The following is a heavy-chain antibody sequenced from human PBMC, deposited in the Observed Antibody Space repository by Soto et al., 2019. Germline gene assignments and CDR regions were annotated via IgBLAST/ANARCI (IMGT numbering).Heavy chain of an antibody. CDR2: ISGSGGST. CDR1: GSTFSSYA. D-gene: IGHD2-2*01. CDR3: ATYQLLSGFDP. J-gene: IGHJ5*02. Sequence: GGSLRLSCAASGSTFSSYAMSWVRQAPGKGLEWVSAISGSGGSTYYADSVKGRFTISRDNSKNTLYLQMNSLRAEDTAVYYCATYQLLSGFDPWGQGTLVTVSS. V-gene: IGHV3-23*01.